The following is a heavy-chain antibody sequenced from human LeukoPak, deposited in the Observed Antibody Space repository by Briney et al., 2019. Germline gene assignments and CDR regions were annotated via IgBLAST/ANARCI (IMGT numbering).Heavy chain of an antibody. CDR1: GGSISSYY. Sequence: PSETLSLTCTVSGGSISSYYWSWIRQPPGKGLEWIGYIYYSGSTNYNPSLKSRVTISVDTSKNQFSLKLSSVTAADTAVYYCARLVAAAHYYYGMDVWGQGTTVTVSS. CDR3: ARLVAAAHYYYGMDV. D-gene: IGHD6-13*01. V-gene: IGHV4-59*08. CDR2: IYYSGST. J-gene: IGHJ6*02.